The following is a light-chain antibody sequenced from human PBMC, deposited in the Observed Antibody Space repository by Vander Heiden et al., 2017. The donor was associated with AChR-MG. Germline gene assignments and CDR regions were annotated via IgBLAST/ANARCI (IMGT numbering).Light chain of an antibody. CDR1: QSVRTY. J-gene: IGKJ5*01. CDR3: QQRVNGPPRIT. CDR2: DAS. V-gene: IGKV3-11*01. Sequence: DIELTQSPATLSLSPGERATLSCRASQSVRTYLAWYQQKPGHAPRLLIFDASHRAAGVPARFSASGSGTDFTLTISSLEPEDFALYYCQQRVNGPPRITFDQATRLEIK.